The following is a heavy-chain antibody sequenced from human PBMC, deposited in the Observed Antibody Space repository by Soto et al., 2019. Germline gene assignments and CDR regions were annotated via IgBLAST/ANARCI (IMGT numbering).Heavy chain of an antibody. V-gene: IGHV3-23*01. J-gene: IGHJ3*01. D-gene: IGHD3-16*02. Sequence: GALRLSCASSGFTLSMSAVNWVRQAPGKGLEWVSYISDSGDRTYYADSAKGRFTISRDRSKNTVSLQMDSLRAEDTAVYYCAKDRGIIVKAGDAFDVWGQGTKVTVSS. CDR3: AKDRGIIVKAGDAFDV. CDR1: GFTLSMSA. CDR2: ISDSGDRT.